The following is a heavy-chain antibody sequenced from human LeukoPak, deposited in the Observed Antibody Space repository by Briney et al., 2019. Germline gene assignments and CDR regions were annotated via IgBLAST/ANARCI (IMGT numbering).Heavy chain of an antibody. D-gene: IGHD3-10*01. CDR2: IYSGGST. V-gene: IGHV3-66*01. J-gene: IGHJ6*02. Sequence: GGSLRLSCAASGFTVSSNYMSWVRQAPGKGLEWVSVIYSGGSTYYADSVKGRSTISRDNSKNTLYLQMNSLRAEDTAVYYCARDFSAPRYGMDVWGQGTTVTVSS. CDR1: GFTVSSNY. CDR3: ARDFSAPRYGMDV.